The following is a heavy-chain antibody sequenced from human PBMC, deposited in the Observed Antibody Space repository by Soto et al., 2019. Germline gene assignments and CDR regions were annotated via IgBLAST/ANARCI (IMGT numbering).Heavy chain of an antibody. D-gene: IGHD3-10*01. J-gene: IGHJ4*02. CDR3: AKYPTMVRGVPGGYFDH. CDR2: ISGSGGST. Sequence: PVGSLRLSCASSGFTFISYAMSGVRQAPGKGREGGSAISGSGGSTYYADSVKGRFTISRDNSKNTLYLQMTSPRAEDTAVYYCAKYPTMVRGVPGGYFDHWGQGTLVTVSS. V-gene: IGHV3-23*01. CDR1: GFTFISYA.